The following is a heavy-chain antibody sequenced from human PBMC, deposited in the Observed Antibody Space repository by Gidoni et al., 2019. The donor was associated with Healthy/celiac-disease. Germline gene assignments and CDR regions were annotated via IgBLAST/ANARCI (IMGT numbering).Heavy chain of an antibody. Sequence: EVQLVESGGGLVQPGGSLKLSCAASGFPFSGSAMHWVRQASGKGLEWVGRIRSKANSYATAYAASVKGRFTISRDDSKNTAYLQMNSLKTEDTAVYYCTRIAVAEYFDWGQGTLVTVSS. CDR2: IRSKANSYAT. J-gene: IGHJ4*02. CDR1: GFPFSGSA. CDR3: TRIAVAEYFD. D-gene: IGHD6-19*01. V-gene: IGHV3-73*02.